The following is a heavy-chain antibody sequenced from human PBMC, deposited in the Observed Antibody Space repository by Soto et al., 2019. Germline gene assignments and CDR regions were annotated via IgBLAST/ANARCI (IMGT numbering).Heavy chain of an antibody. D-gene: IGHD1-26*01. CDR2: IYHSGST. CDR1: RGSISRYY. J-gene: IGHJ6*02. CDR3: ARVSGSYYYGMDV. V-gene: IGHV4-4*02. Sequence: SETLSLTCTVSRGSISRYYFSWVRQPPGKGLEWIGEIYHSGSTNYNPSLKSRVTISVDKSKNQFSLKLSSVTAADTAVYYCARVSGSYYYGMDVWGQGITVTVSS.